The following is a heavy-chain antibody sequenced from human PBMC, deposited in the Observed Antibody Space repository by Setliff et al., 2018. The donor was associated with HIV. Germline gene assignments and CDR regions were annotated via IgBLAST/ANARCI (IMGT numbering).Heavy chain of an antibody. V-gene: IGHV1-24*01. Sequence: ASVKVSCKVSGYTLTELSMHWVRQAPGKGLEWMGGFDPEDGETIYAQKFQGRVTMAEDTSTDTAYMELSSLRSEDTAVYYCATDRILGYCSSTSCSNAFDIWGQGTMVTVSS. CDR1: GYTLTELS. CDR3: ATDRILGYCSSTSCSNAFDI. CDR2: FDPEDGET. D-gene: IGHD2-2*01. J-gene: IGHJ3*02.